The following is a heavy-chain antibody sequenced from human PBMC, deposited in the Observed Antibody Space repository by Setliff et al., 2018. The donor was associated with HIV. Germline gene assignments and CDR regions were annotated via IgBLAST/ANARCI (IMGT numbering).Heavy chain of an antibody. V-gene: IGHV4-59*08. J-gene: IGHJ5*02. CDR1: GGSINSYY. CDR2: IFYSGTT. CDR3: ARHRRDYYGSGGYSA. Sequence: PSETLSLTCTVSGGSINSYYWSWIRQPSGKGLEWIGYIFYSGTTSYNPSLKSRVTISVDTSKNQFSLKLSSVTAADTAVYYCARHRRDYYGSGGYSAWGQGTLVTV. D-gene: IGHD3-10*01.